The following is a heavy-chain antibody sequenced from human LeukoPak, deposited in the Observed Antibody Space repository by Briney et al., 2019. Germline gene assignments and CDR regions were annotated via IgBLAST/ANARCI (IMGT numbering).Heavy chain of an antibody. CDR2: FDPEDGET. J-gene: IGHJ6*02. CDR3: AVSLTTDGYYGMDV. V-gene: IGHV1-24*01. D-gene: IGHD1-1*01. Sequence: GASVKVSCMVSGYTLPELSLHWVRQAPGKGPEWMGRFDPEDGETIYARKFQGRVTMTEDTSTDTAYMELTSLRSEDTAVYFCAVSLTTDGYYGMDVWGQGTTVTVSS. CDR1: GYTLPELS.